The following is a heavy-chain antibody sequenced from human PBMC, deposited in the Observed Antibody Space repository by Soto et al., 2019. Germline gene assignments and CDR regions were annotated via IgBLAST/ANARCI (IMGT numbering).Heavy chain of an antibody. D-gene: IGHD6-19*01. CDR3: AGPLWRVPHLHYHGRDV. V-gene: IGHV3-7*01. CDR2: IKQDGSEK. CDR1: GFTFSSYW. Sequence: GGSLRLSCAASGFTFSSYWMSWVRQAPGKGLEWVANIKQDGSEKYYVDSVKGRFTISRDNAKNSLYLQMNSLRAEDTAVYYCAGPLWRVPHLHYHGRDVWGQGTSVTVSS. J-gene: IGHJ6*02.